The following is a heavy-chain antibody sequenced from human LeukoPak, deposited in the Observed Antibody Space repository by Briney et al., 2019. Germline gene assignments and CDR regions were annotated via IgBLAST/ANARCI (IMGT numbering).Heavy chain of an antibody. J-gene: IGHJ4*02. CDR3: ARHVRRSYHRYFDC. CDR2: ISYSGSA. CDR1: GGSVSSSLNK. D-gene: IGHD1-26*01. V-gene: IGHV4-61*01. Sequence: SETLSLTCSVSGGSVSSSLNKWSWIRQPPGKGLEWIGEISYSGSASYNPSLRSRVTISIDTSTNQFSLKLSSVTAADTAVYYCARHVRRSYHRYFDCWGQGTLVTVSS.